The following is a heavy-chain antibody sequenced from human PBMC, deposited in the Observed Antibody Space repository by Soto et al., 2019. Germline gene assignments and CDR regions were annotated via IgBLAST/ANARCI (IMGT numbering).Heavy chain of an antibody. D-gene: IGHD2-21*02. J-gene: IGHJ6*02. CDR2: ISYDGSNK. CDR1: GFTFRSYA. V-gene: IGHV3-30-3*01. CDR3: ARISPHWSWWGRAMDV. Sequence: PGGFLRLSCAASGFTFRSYAMHWVRQAPGKGLEWVAVISYDGSNKYYADSVKGRFTISRDNSKNTLYLQMSSLRAEDTAVYYCARISPHWSWWGRAMDVWGQGTTVTVSS.